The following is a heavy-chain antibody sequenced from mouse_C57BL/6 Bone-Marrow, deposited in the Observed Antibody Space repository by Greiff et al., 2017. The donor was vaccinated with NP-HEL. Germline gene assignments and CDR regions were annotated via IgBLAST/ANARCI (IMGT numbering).Heavy chain of an antibody. Sequence: ESGAELARPGASVKLSCKASGYTFTSYGISWVKQRTGQGLEWIGEIYPRSGNTYYNEKFKGKATLTADKSSSTAYMELRSLTSEDSAVYFCARDWDGAWFAYWGQGTLVTVSA. CDR3: ARDWDGAWFAY. D-gene: IGHD4-1*01. CDR1: GYTFTSYG. CDR2: IYPRSGNT. V-gene: IGHV1-81*01. J-gene: IGHJ3*01.